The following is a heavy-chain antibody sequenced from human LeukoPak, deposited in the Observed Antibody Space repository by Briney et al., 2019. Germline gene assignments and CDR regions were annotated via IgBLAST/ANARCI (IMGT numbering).Heavy chain of an antibody. Sequence: SETLSLTCTVSGYSLSSGFFCDWIRQSPGKGLEWIGSFSHRGSTYYNPSLKSRVTISVDTSKNQFSLKLSSVTAADTAVYYCAAGVYILTGYYPPDYWGQGTLVTVSS. CDR3: AAGVYILTGYYPPDY. CDR2: FSHRGST. CDR1: GYSLSSGFF. D-gene: IGHD3-9*01. J-gene: IGHJ4*02. V-gene: IGHV4-38-2*02.